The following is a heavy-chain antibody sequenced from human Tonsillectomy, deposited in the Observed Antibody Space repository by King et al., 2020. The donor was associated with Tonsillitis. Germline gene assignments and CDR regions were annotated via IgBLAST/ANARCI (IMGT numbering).Heavy chain of an antibody. D-gene: IGHD6-13*01. Sequence: VQLVESGGGVVQPGRSLRLSCAASGFTFSSYGMHWVRQAPGKGLEWVAVIWYDGSNKYFADSVKGRFTISRDNSKNTLYLQMNSLRAEDTAVYYCARGSSSWFDYWGQGTLVTVSS. J-gene: IGHJ4*02. CDR1: GFTFSSYG. V-gene: IGHV3-33*08. CDR2: IWYDGSNK. CDR3: ARGSSSWFDY.